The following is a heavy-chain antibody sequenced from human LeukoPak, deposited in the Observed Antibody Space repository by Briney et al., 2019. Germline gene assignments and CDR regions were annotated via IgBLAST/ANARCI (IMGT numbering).Heavy chain of an antibody. CDR3: ARDGDYGDLNWFDP. J-gene: IGHJ5*02. D-gene: IGHD4-17*01. V-gene: IGHV4-4*08. CDR1: GGSFSGYY. CDR2: IYNSGST. Sequence: SETLSLTCAVHGGSFSGYYWSWIRQPPGKGLEWIGRIYNSGSTNYNPSLKSRVTISVDTSKNQFSLKLRSVTAADTAVYYCARDGDYGDLNWFDPWGQGTLVTVSS.